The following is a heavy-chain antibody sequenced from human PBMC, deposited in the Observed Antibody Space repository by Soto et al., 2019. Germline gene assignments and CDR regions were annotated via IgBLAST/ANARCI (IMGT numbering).Heavy chain of an antibody. V-gene: IGHV3-53*01. CDR3: VRDPRVGRSR. CDR2: IYSGGAK. D-gene: IGHD1-26*01. Sequence: GGSLRLSCAASGFTVRNNYMSWVRQAPGKGLEWVSIIYSGGAKDYADSVKGRFTIFSDDLKNTVYLQMNRLRVDDTAVYYCVRDPRVGRSRWGQGTLVTLSS. CDR1: GFTVRNNY. J-gene: IGHJ1*01.